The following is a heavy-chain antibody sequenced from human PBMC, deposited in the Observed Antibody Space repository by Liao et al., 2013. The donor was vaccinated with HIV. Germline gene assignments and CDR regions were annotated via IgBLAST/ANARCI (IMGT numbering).Heavy chain of an antibody. CDR3: ARKFVRITLFEIVKTPPYFDF. D-gene: IGHD3-3*01. V-gene: IGHV4-30-2*01. CDR1: GGSISSGGYS. Sequence: QLQESGPGLVKPSETLSLTCAVSGGSISSGGYSWNWIRQPPGKGLELIGYIYHSGSTYYNPSLKSRVTISVDRSKNQFSLKLSSVTAADTAVYFCARKFVRITLFEIVKTPPYFDFWGRESWSLSPQ. CDR2: IYHSGST. J-gene: IGHJ4*02.